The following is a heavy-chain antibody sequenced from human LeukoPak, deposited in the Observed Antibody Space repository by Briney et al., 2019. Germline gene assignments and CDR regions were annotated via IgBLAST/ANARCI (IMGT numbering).Heavy chain of an antibody. CDR1: GFTFSSYS. J-gene: IGHJ4*02. Sequence: GGSLRLSCAASGFTFSSYSMNWVRQAPGKGLEWVSSISSSSSYIFYADSVKGRFTISRGNTTNSLYLQMNSLRAEDTAVYSCATGAGWDYWGQGPLVTVSS. V-gene: IGHV3-21*01. CDR2: ISSSSSYI. CDR3: ATGAGWDY. D-gene: IGHD6-13*01.